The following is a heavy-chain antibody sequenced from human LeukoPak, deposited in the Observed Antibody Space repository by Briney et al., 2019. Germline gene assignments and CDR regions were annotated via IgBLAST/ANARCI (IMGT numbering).Heavy chain of an antibody. V-gene: IGHV3-11*01. Sequence: GGSLRLSCSASGFSFSDSYMSWFRLSPEKGLEWIAYITSSGTTTEYAASVKDRFTISRVNAKNSLYLQMNGLRPEDTAVYYCGRDPDYGDPYWGQGTLVTVSS. J-gene: IGHJ4*02. CDR2: ITSSGTTT. D-gene: IGHD4/OR15-4a*01. CDR3: GRDPDYGDPY. CDR1: GFSFSDSY.